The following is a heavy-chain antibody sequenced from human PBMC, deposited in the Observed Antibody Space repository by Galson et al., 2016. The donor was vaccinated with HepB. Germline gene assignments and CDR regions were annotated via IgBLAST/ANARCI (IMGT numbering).Heavy chain of an antibody. CDR2: ISGTSTYI. Sequence: SLRLSCAASGFTFNTYSMNWVRQAPGKGLEWVSSISGTSTYIYYADSVKGRFTISRDNAKNQLYLQMNNVRAEDTAVYYCARDLRGMIRFLDWSTHFDTWGQGTLVTVSS. J-gene: IGHJ4*02. V-gene: IGHV3-21*01. CDR3: ARDLRGMIRFLDWSTHFDT. D-gene: IGHD3-3*01. CDR1: GFTFNTYS.